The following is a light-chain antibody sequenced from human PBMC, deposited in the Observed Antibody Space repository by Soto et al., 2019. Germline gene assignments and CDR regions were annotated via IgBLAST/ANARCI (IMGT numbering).Light chain of an antibody. J-gene: IGKJ1*01. Sequence: DIQMTQSPSTLSASVGDRVTITCRASQSISSWLAWYQQKPGKAPKLLIYKASSLESGVPSRFTGSGPGTKFTLTISSLQPDDIATYYCQQYNSHWTFGQGTKVEIK. V-gene: IGKV1-5*03. CDR2: KAS. CDR3: QQYNSHWT. CDR1: QSISSW.